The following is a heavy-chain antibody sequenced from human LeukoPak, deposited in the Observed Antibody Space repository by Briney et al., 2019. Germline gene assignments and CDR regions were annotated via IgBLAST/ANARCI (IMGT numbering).Heavy chain of an antibody. CDR2: IYSGGST. CDR1: GFTVSSNY. D-gene: IGHD5-24*01. J-gene: IGHJ3*02. Sequence: GGSLRLSCAASGFTVSSNYISWVRQAPGKGLEWVSVIYSGGSTYYADSVKGRFTISRDNSKNTLYLQMNSLRAEDTAVYYCARPRRDGYNDAFDIWGQGTMVTVSS. CDR3: ARPRRDGYNDAFDI. V-gene: IGHV3-53*01.